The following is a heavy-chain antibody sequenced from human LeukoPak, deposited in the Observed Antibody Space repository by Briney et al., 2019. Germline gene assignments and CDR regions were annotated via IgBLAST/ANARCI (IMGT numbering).Heavy chain of an antibody. V-gene: IGHV4-31*03. D-gene: IGHD2-2*01. J-gene: IGHJ3*02. CDR2: IYYSGST. CDR1: GGSISSGGYY. CDR3: ARHKGLGPEALVPAAIPRDLDAFDI. Sequence: PSQTLSLTCTVSGGSISSGGYYWSWIRQHPGKGLEWIGYIYYSGSTYYNPSLKSRVTISVDTSKNQFSLKLSSVTAADTAVYYCARHKGLGPEALVPAAIPRDLDAFDIWGQGTMVTVSS.